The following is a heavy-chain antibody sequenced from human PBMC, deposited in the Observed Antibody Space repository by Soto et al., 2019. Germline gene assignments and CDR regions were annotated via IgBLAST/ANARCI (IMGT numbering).Heavy chain of an antibody. CDR2: ISAYNGNT. CDR1: GYTFTSYG. D-gene: IGHD6-6*01. V-gene: IGHV1-18*01. CDR3: ARGESSSGLGYYYYGMDV. J-gene: IGHJ6*02. Sequence: QVQLVQSGAEVKKPGASVKVSCKASGYTFTSYGISWVRQAPGQGLEWMGWISAYNGNTNYAQKLQGRVTMTTDTSTSTAYMELRSLRCDDTAVYYCARGESSSGLGYYYYGMDVWGQGTTVTVSS.